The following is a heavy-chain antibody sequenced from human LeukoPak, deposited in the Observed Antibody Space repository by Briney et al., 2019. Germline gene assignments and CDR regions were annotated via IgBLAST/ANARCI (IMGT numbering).Heavy chain of an antibody. V-gene: IGHV3-30-3*01. CDR3: AAGSVVIDAFDI. D-gene: IGHD3-22*01. Sequence: GGSLRLSCAASGFTFSSYVMHWVRQAPGKGLEWVAGISYDGSNKYYADSVKGRFTISRDNSKNTLYLQMTRLRAEDTAVYYCAAGSVVIDAFDIWGQGTMVTVSS. CDR2: ISYDGSNK. J-gene: IGHJ3*02. CDR1: GFTFSSYV.